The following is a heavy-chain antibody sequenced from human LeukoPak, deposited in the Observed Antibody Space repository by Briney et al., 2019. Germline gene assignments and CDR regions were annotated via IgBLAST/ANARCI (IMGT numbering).Heavy chain of an antibody. CDR1: GGSISDYY. CDR2: IYYRGSI. CDR3: ARLGTIGRSNFDY. J-gene: IGHJ4*02. Sequence: SETLSLTCTVPGGSISDYYWSWIRQPPGKGLEWIGYIYYRGSINYNPSLKSRVTISVDTSKNQVSLKVSSVIAADTAVYFCARLGTIGRSNFDYWGQGTLVTVSS. D-gene: IGHD1-26*01. V-gene: IGHV4-59*08.